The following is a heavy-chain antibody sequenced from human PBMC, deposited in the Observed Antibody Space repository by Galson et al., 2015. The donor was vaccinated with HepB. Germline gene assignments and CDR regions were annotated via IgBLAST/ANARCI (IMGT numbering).Heavy chain of an antibody. CDR1: GYSFTSYW. CDR2: IDPSDSYT. Sequence: QSGAEVKKPGESLRISCKGSGYSFTSYWISWVRQMPGKGLEWMGRIDPSDSYTNYSPSFQGHVTISADKSISTAYLQWSSLKASDTAMYYCAREQGGSSSSFGVTFDYWGQGTLVTVSS. CDR3: AREQGGSSSSFGVTFDY. J-gene: IGHJ4*02. D-gene: IGHD6-13*01. V-gene: IGHV5-10-1*01.